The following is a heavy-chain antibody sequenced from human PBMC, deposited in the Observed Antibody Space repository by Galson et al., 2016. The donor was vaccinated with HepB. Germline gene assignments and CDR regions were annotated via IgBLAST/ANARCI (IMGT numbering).Heavy chain of an antibody. CDR2: ISRSSNYI. CDR1: GFTFGGFG. D-gene: IGHD1-1*01. J-gene: IGHJ3*01. V-gene: IGHV3-21*01. Sequence: SLRLSCAGSGFTFGGFGMNWVRQAPGKGLEWVSSISRSSNYIDYADSVKGRFTVSRDNAKNSLYLQMNSLRAEDTAVYYCARETTVEAFDLWGQGTMVTVSS. CDR3: ARETTVEAFDL.